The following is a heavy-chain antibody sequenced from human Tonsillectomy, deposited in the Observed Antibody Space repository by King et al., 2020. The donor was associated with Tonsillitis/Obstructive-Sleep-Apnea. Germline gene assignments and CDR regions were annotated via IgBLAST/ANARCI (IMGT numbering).Heavy chain of an antibody. J-gene: IGHJ3*02. D-gene: IGHD3-9*01. V-gene: IGHV3-15*01. CDR1: GFTFSNAW. CDR3: TTVYDILTGYYKSNAFDI. Sequence: VQLVESGGGLVKPGGSLRLSCAASGFTFSNAWMTWVRQAPGKGLEWVGRIKSKTDGGTTDYAAPVKGRFTISRDDSKNPLYVQMNSLKTEDTAVYYCTTVYDILTGYYKSNAFDIWGQGTMVTVSS. CDR2: IKSKTDGGTT.